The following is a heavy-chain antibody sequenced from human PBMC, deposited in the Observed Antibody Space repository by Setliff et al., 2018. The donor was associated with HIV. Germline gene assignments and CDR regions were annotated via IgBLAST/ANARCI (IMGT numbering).Heavy chain of an antibody. J-gene: IGHJ4*02. V-gene: IGHV4-38-2*02. CDR3: ARAGYYGSGSYYRLDY. D-gene: IGHD3-10*01. CDR2: IYHTGST. Sequence: SETLSLTCTVSGYAISSGYYWGWIRQSPGKGLDWIGSIYHTGSTYYNPSLKSRVTISVDTSKNQFSLTLTSVTATDTAVYYCARAGYYGSGSYYRLDYWGQGTPVTVSS. CDR1: GYAISSGYY.